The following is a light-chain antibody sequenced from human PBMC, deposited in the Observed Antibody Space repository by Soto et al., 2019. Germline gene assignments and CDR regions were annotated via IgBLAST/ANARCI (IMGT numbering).Light chain of an antibody. CDR3: AAWDDSLNGHLV. V-gene: IGLV1-44*01. CDR1: SSNIGRYT. CDR2: NNN. Sequence: QSVLTQPPSASGTPGQRVTISCSGGSSNIGRYTVNWYQQLPGTAPKLLMYNNNQRPSGVPDRFSGYKSGTSASLAISGLQSEDETDYYCAAWDDSLNGHLVFGGGTKVTVL. J-gene: IGLJ2*01.